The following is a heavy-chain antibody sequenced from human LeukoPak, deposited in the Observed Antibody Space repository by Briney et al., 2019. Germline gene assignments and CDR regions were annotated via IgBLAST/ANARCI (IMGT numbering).Heavy chain of an antibody. CDR1: GFTFSSYG. V-gene: IGHV3-33*01. J-gene: IGHJ4*02. Sequence: PGGSLRLSCAASGFTFSSYGMHWVRQAPGKGLEWVAVIWYDGSNKYYADSVEGRFTISRDNSKNTLYLQMNSLKTEDTAVYYCTALLRYFDWFDWGQGTLVTVSS. CDR3: TALLRYFDWFD. CDR2: IWYDGSNK. D-gene: IGHD3-9*01.